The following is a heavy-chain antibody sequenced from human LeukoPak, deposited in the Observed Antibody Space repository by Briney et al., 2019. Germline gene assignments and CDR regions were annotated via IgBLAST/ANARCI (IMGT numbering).Heavy chain of an antibody. D-gene: IGHD3-3*01. V-gene: IGHV1-46*03. CDR3: ARDMGPTYYDFWGADP. CDR2: INPSGGST. Sequence: ASVKVYCKASGYTFTSYYMHWVRQAPGQGLEWMGIINPSGGSTSYAQKFQGRVTMTRDTSTSTVYMELSSLRSEDTAVYYCARDMGPTYYDFWGADPWGQGTLVTVSS. J-gene: IGHJ5*02. CDR1: GYTFTSYY.